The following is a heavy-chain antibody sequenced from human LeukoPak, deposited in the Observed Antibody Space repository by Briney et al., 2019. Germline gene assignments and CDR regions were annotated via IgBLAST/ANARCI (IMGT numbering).Heavy chain of an antibody. CDR1: GYTFTSYY. V-gene: IGHV1-46*01. D-gene: IGHD3-22*01. CDR3: ATGGYNDSSGYSVDY. CDR2: INPSGGST. Sequence: ASVKVSCKASGYTFTSYYMHWVRQAPGQGLEWMGIINPSGGSTSYAQKFQGRVTMTRDTSTSTVYMELSSLRSEDKAVYYCATGGYNDSSGYSVDYWGQGTLVTVSS. J-gene: IGHJ4*02.